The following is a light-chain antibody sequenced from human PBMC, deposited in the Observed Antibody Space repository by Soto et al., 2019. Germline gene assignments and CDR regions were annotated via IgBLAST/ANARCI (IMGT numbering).Light chain of an antibody. Sequence: QSALTQPASVSGSPGQSITISCTGSGLDIGAYDYVSWYQQHPGKAHKLIIYGVKNRPSGVSNRFSASKSAFTASLTISGLQTEDEADYYCSSYTTSYFYVFXPGTKVTVL. V-gene: IGLV2-14*01. CDR3: SSYTTSYFYV. J-gene: IGLJ1*01. CDR2: GVK. CDR1: GLDIGAYDY.